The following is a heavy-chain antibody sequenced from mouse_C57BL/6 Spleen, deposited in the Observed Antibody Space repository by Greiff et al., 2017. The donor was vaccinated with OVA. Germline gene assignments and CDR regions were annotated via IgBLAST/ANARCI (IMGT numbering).Heavy chain of an antibody. D-gene: IGHD2-1*01. CDR3: ARTPYGNYEGYAMDY. Sequence: QVTLKESGPGILQPSQTLSLTCSFSGFSLSTFGMGVGWIRQPSGKGLEWLAHIWWDDDKYYNPALKSRLTISKDTSKNQVFLKIANVDTADTATYYCARTPYGNYEGYAMDYWGQGTSVTVSS. V-gene: IGHV8-8*01. CDR2: IWWDDDK. CDR1: GFSLSTFGMG. J-gene: IGHJ4*01.